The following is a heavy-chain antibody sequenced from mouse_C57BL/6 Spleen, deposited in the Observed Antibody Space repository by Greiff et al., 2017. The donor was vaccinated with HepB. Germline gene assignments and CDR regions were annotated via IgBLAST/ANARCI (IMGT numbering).Heavy chain of an antibody. J-gene: IGHJ3*01. CDR2: IDPSDSYT. Sequence: VQLQQPGAELVMPGASVKLSCKASGYTFTSYWMHWVKQRPGQGLEWIGEIDPSDSYTNYNQKFKGKSTLTVDKSSSTAYMQLSSLTSEDSAVYYCASMVTTDWFAYWGQGTLVTVSA. D-gene: IGHD2-2*01. V-gene: IGHV1-69*01. CDR1: GYTFTSYW. CDR3: ASMVTTDWFAY.